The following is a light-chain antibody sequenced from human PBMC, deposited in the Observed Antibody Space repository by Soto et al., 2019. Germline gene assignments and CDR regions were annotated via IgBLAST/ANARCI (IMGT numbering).Light chain of an antibody. CDR1: SNDVGNNHP. Sequence: QSVLTQPASVSGSPGQSVTISCTGTSNDVGNNHPGSWYQQHPGKAPKLMIYEVTKRPSGVSNRFSGSKSGNTASLTISGLQAEAEADYYCCEYVISTWVFGGGTKLTVL. CDR2: EVT. CDR3: CEYVISTWV. J-gene: IGLJ3*02. V-gene: IGLV2-23*02.